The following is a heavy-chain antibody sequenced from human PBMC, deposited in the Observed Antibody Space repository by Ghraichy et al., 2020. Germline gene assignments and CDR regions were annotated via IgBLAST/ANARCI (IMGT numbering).Heavy chain of an antibody. CDR3: ARAGDYYDSSGYYYEYYYMDV. CDR1: GFTFSSYS. J-gene: IGHJ6*03. Sequence: GGSLRLSCAASGFTFSSYSMNWVRQAPGKGLEWVSYISSSSSTIYYADSVKGRFTISRDNAKNSLYLQMNSLRDEDTAVYYCARAGDYYDSSGYYYEYYYMDVWGKGTTVTVSS. CDR2: ISSSSSTI. D-gene: IGHD3-22*01. V-gene: IGHV3-48*02.